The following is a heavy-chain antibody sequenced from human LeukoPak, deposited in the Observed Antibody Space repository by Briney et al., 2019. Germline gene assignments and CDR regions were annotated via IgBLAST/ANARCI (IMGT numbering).Heavy chain of an antibody. CDR3: AREVVLVPATTTYNWFDP. Sequence: ASVQVSCKASGYTFTDSYMHWVRQAPGQGLEWMGWINPNSGGTNYVQRFQGRVTMTRDTSIATVYMELSRLRSDDTAVYYCAREVVLVPATTTYNWFDPWGQGTLVTVSS. CDR2: INPNSGGT. CDR1: GYTFTDSY. D-gene: IGHD2-2*01. V-gene: IGHV1-2*02. J-gene: IGHJ5*02.